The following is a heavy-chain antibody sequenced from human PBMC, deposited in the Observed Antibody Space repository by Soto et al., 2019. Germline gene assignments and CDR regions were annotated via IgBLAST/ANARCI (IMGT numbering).Heavy chain of an antibody. CDR1: GFTFSTYS. V-gene: IGHV3-21*01. J-gene: IGHJ4*02. D-gene: IGHD5-18*01. CDR2: ISSSSYI. CDR3: ASSRGYRFDY. Sequence: EVQLVESGGGLVKPGGSLRLSCAASGFTFSTYSMNWVRQAPGKGLEWVSSISSSSYIYYADSVKGRFTIYRDNAKNSLYLQMNSLRAEDTAVYYCASSRGYRFDYWGQGTLVTVSS.